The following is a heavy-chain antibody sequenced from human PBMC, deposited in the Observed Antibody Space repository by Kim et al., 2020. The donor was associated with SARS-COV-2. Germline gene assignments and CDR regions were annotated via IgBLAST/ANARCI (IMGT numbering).Heavy chain of an antibody. Sequence: VKGRFTISRRNSKNTLYLQMNSLRAEDTAVYYCARGEDTAMGWGVYYFDYWGQGTLVTVSS. D-gene: IGHD5-18*01. CDR3: ARGEDTAMGWGVYYFDY. V-gene: IGHV3-30*07. J-gene: IGHJ4*02.